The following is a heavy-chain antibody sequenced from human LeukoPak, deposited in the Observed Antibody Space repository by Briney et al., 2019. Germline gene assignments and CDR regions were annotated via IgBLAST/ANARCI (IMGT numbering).Heavy chain of an antibody. Sequence: KPSETLSLTCTVSGGSISSSDYYWGWIRQPPGKGLEWIGTIYYSGSTYYDPSLKSRVTISVDTSKNQFSLKLSSVTAADTALYYCARQCDFWTGDSSYYYYFYMDVWGEGTTVTVSS. CDR1: GGSISSSDYY. CDR2: IYYSGST. V-gene: IGHV4-39*01. D-gene: IGHD3/OR15-3a*01. CDR3: ARQCDFWTGDSSYYYYFYMDV. J-gene: IGHJ6*03.